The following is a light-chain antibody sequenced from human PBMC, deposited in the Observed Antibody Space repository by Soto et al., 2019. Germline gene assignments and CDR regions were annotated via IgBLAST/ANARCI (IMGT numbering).Light chain of an antibody. CDR2: DVT. CDR3: SSYSSSSTHVV. J-gene: IGLJ2*01. CDR1: SSDVGDFNY. Sequence: QSALTQPASVSGSPGRSVTISCTGSSSDVGDFNYVSWYQHLPGRAPKLIIYDVTNRPSWISYRFSASKSGRTASLTISGLQAEDEADYYCSSYSSSSTHVVFGGGTKVTVL. V-gene: IGLV2-14*03.